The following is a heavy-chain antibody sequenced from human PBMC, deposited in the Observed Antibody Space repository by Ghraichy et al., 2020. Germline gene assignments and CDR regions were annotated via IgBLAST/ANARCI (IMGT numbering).Heavy chain of an antibody. CDR1: GGTFSSYA. CDR2: IIPIFGTA. J-gene: IGHJ6*03. V-gene: IGHV1-69*13. CDR3: AIGAHSPNIYCSSTSCYRHDYYYYMDV. D-gene: IGHD2-2*02. Sequence: SVKVSCKASGGTFSSYAISWVRQAPGQGLEWMGGIIPIFGTANYAQKFQGRVTITADESTSTAYMELSSLRSEDTAGYYYAIGAHSPNIYCSSTSCYRHDYYYYMDVWGKGTTVTVSS.